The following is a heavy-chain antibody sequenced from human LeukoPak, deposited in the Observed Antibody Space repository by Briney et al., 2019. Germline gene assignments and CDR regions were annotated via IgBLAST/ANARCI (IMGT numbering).Heavy chain of an antibody. CDR2: IFHSGTT. V-gene: IGHV4-4*02. D-gene: IGHD3-22*01. CDR3: ARHPGSYYDSSGYYFDAFDT. Sequence: SGTLSLTCAVSGGSISSTHWWTWVRQPPGKGLEWIGEIFHSGTTNYNPSLKSRVTISLDKSKNQFSLRLSSIIAADTAVYYCARHPGSYYDSSGYYFDAFDTWGQGTMVTVSS. CDR1: GGSISSTHW. J-gene: IGHJ3*02.